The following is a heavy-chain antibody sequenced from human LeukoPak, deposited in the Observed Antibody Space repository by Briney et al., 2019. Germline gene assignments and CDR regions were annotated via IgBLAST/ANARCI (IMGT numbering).Heavy chain of an antibody. V-gene: IGHV1-2*02. D-gene: IGHD6-13*01. J-gene: IGHJ4*02. CDR3: ARPTLPDYSSSWYLG. Sequence: ASVKVSCKASGYTFTGYYMHWVRQAPGQGLEWMGWINPNSGGTNYAQKFQDRVTMTRDTSISTAYMELSRLRSDDTAVYYCARPTLPDYSSSWYLGWGQGTLATVSS. CDR1: GYTFTGYY. CDR2: INPNSGGT.